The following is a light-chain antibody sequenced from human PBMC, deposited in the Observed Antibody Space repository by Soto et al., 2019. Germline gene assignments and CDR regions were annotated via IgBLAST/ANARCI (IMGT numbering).Light chain of an antibody. CDR1: QSISSY. CDR3: QQSYSTPYT. CDR2: AAS. Sequence: DIQMTQSPSSLSASVGDRVTITCRASQSISSYLNWYQQKPGKAPKLLIFAASSLQCGVPSRFSGSGSGTDFTLTIRSLQPEDFATYYCQQSYSTPYTFGQGTKQEIK. V-gene: IGKV1-39*01. J-gene: IGKJ2*01.